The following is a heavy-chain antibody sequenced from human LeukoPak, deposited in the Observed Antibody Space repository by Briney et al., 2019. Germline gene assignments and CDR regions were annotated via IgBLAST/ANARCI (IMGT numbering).Heavy chain of an antibody. CDR2: IYYSGGT. J-gene: IGHJ4*02. CDR3: ARSHYYDSSGYPDY. Sequence: SETLSLTCAVSGGSISSGGYSWSWIRQPPGKGLEWIGYIYYSGGTYYNPSLKSRVTISVDTSKNQFSLKLGSVTAADTAVYYCARSHYYDSSGYPDYWGQGTLVTVSS. V-gene: IGHV4-31*11. CDR1: GGSISSGGYS. D-gene: IGHD3-22*01.